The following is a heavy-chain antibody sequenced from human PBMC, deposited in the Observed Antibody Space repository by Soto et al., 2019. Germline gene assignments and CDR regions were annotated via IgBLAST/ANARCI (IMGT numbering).Heavy chain of an antibody. V-gene: IGHV3-48*03. D-gene: IGHD2-2*01. CDR1: GLTFSSYE. CDR2: ISSSGSII. J-gene: IGHJ4*02. Sequence: PGGSLRLSCAASGLTFSSYEMNWVRQAPGKGLEWVSYISSSGSIISYADSVKGRFTISRDNAKNSLYLQMNSLRADDTAVYYCASRYCTSPNCYLPFGYWGQGTLVTVSS. CDR3: ASRYCTSPNCYLPFGY.